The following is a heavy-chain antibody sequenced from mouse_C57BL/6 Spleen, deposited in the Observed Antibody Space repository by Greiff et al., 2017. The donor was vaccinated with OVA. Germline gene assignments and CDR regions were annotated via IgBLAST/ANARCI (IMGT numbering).Heavy chain of an antibody. CDR3: ARGYYGSSFDY. V-gene: IGHV1-43*01. CDR2: INPSTGGT. D-gene: IGHD1-1*01. Sequence: VQLKESGPELVKPGASVKISCKASGYSFTGYYMHWVKQSSEKSLEWIGEINPSTGGTSYNQKFKGKATLTVDKSSSTAYMQLKSLTSEDSAVYYCARGYYGSSFDYWGQGTTLTVSS. J-gene: IGHJ2*01. CDR1: GYSFTGYY.